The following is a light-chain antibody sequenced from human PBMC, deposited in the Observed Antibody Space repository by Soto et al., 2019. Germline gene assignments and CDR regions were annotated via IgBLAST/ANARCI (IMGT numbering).Light chain of an antibody. CDR2: KAS. CDR1: QSIRSW. Sequence: DIPMTQSPSTLSASVGDRVTITCRASQSIRSWLAWYQQKPGKAPKLLIYKASNLGSGVPSRFSGSGSGTEFTLTISSLQPDDFATYYCQQYSSYPYTFGQGTKLEIK. V-gene: IGKV1-5*03. J-gene: IGKJ2*01. CDR3: QQYSSYPYT.